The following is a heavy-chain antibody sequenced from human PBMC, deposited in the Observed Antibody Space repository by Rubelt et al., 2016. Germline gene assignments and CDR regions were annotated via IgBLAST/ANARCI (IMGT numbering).Heavy chain of an antibody. J-gene: IGHJ6*02. D-gene: IGHD3-10*01. Sequence: QVQLVQSGADVKKPGASVQVSCKASGYTFTSYAIHWVRQAPGQRLEWVGWINAGHGNTKYLQTFQGRVTFSRDTSATTADMELNRLGSEEPAVYYCGTPPRGVWGQGTTVTVSS. CDR1: GYTFTSYA. CDR2: INAGHGNT. CDR3: GTPPRGV. V-gene: IGHV1-3*01.